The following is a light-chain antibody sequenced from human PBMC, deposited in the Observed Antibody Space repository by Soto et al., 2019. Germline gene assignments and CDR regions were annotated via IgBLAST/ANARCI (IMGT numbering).Light chain of an antibody. CDR3: QQASNWPRT. CDR2: GAS. J-gene: IGKJ1*01. CDR1: QSVSSH. Sequence: SGDPRHMVSLSCRASQSVSSHLGWFQHKPGQVPRLLIYGASHRVPGIPARFSGSGSGTEFTLTISGLQSEDFAVYYCQQASNWPRTFGQGAKVDIK. V-gene: IGKV3-15*01.